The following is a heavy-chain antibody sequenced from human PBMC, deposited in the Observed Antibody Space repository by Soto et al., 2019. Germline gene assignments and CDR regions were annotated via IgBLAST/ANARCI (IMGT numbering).Heavy chain of an antibody. CDR3: ARRGPGTYFDY. Sequence: GGSLRLSCAASGFTFSIYAMNWFRQAPGKGLEWVSVISGSGDSTYYADSVKGRFTISRDNSKNTLYLQMNSLRTEDTAVYYCARRGPGTYFDYWGQGTLVTVSS. D-gene: IGHD6-13*01. CDR2: ISGSGDST. V-gene: IGHV3-23*01. J-gene: IGHJ4*02. CDR1: GFTFSIYA.